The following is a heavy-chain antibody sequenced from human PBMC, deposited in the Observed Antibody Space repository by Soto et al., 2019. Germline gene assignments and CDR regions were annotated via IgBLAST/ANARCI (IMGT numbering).Heavy chain of an antibody. CDR2: IYHSGST. CDR1: SGSISSSNW. J-gene: IGHJ6*03. D-gene: IGHD5-12*01. V-gene: IGHV4-4*02. Sequence: QVQLQESGPGLVKPSGTLSLTCAVSSGSISSSNWWSWVRQPPGKGLEWIGEIYHSGSTNYNPSLTSRVTISVDKSKNQFSLKLSSVTAADTAVYYCTRAYSGYDSKRYYYYYYMDVWGKGTTVTVSS. CDR3: TRAYSGYDSKRYYYYYYMDV.